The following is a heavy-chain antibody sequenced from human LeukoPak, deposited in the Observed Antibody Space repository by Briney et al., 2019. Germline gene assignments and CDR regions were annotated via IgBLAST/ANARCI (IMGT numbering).Heavy chain of an antibody. V-gene: IGHV1-69*01. CDR1: GGTFSSYA. CDR3: ASLGYSGYDYRDY. CDR2: IIPIFGTA. D-gene: IGHD5-12*01. Sequence: SVKVSCKASGGTFSSYAISWVRQAPGQGVEWMGGIIPIFGTANYAQKFQGTVTITADESTSTAYMELSSLRSEDTAVYYCASLGYSGYDYRDYWGQGTLVTVSS. J-gene: IGHJ4*02.